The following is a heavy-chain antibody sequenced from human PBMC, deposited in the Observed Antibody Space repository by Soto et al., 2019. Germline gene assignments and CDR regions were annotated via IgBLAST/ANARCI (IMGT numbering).Heavy chain of an antibody. V-gene: IGHV4-59*08. Sequence: SETLSLTCTVSGGSISSYHWSWIRQPPGKGLEWIGYIYYSGSTNYNPSLKSRVTISVDTSKNQFSLKLSSVTAADTAVYYCARHPPYYDFWSGYYDYWGQGTLVTVSS. J-gene: IGHJ4*02. CDR1: GGSISSYH. CDR3: ARHPPYYDFWSGYYDY. D-gene: IGHD3-3*01. CDR2: IYYSGST.